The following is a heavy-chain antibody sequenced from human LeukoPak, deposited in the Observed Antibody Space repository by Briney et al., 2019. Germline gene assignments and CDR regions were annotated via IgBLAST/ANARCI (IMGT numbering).Heavy chain of an antibody. J-gene: IGHJ4*02. CDR1: GFTFSSYA. D-gene: IGHD1-26*01. V-gene: IGHV3-30-3*01. Sequence: GRSLRLSCAASGFTFSSYAMHWVRQAPGKGLEWVAVISYDGSNKYYADSVKGRFTISRDNSKNTLYLQMNSLRAEDTAVYYCAKDTGIVGATPGTDYWGQGTLVTVSS. CDR2: ISYDGSNK. CDR3: AKDTGIVGATPGTDY.